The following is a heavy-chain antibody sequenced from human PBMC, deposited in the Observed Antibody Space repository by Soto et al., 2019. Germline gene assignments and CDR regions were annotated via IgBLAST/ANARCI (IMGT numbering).Heavy chain of an antibody. J-gene: IGHJ4*02. CDR1: GYTFTSYG. CDR3: ARVTDRYYYDSSGYFWEPNYFDY. V-gene: IGHV1-18*01. Sequence: GASVKVSCEASGYTFTSYGISWVRQAPGQGLEWMGWISAYNGNTNYAQKLQGRVTMTTDTSTSTAYMELRSLRSDDTAVYYCARVTDRYYYDSSGYFWEPNYFDYWGQGTLVTVSS. CDR2: ISAYNGNT. D-gene: IGHD3-22*01.